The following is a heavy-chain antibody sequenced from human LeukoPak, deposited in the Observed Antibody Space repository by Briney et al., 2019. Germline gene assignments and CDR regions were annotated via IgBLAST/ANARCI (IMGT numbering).Heavy chain of an antibody. D-gene: IGHD3-22*01. V-gene: IGHV1-46*01. J-gene: IGHJ4*02. CDR3: ARVSYYDSSGFAMYYFDY. CDR2: INPSGGST. CDR1: GYTFTSYY. Sequence: ASVKVSCKASGYTFTSYYMHWVRQAPGQGLEWMGIINPSGGSTSYAQKSQGRVTMTRDMSTSTVYMELSSLRSEDTAVYYCARVSYYDSSGFAMYYFDYWGQGTLVTVSS.